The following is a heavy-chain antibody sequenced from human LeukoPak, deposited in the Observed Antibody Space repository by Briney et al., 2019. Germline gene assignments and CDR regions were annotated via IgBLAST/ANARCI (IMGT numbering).Heavy chain of an antibody. CDR1: GFTFSSYA. J-gene: IGHJ4*02. Sequence: GGSLRLSCAASGFTFSSYAMSWVRQAPEKGLEWVSAISGNGDITYYAYTVKGRFSGSRDNSKNTLYLQLNSLRAEDTAVYYCAKDLRGTLSSRGPFEYWGQGTLVTVSS. CDR2: ISGNGDIT. D-gene: IGHD1-1*01. CDR3: AKDLRGTLSSRGPFEY. V-gene: IGHV3-23*01.